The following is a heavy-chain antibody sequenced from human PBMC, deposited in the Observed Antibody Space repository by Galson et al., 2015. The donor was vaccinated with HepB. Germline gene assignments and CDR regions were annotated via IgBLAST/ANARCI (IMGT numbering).Heavy chain of an antibody. CDR2: ISSSSSTI. D-gene: IGHD3-9*01. CDR1: GFTFSSYS. CDR3: ARDDMTAPLYVRDV. V-gene: IGHV3-48*01. Sequence: SLRLSCAASGFTFSSYSMNWVRQAPGKGLEWVSYISSSSSTIYYADSVKGRFTISRDNAKNSLYLQMNSLRAEDTAVYYCARDDMTAPLYVRDVGGKGTPVPASS. J-gene: IGHJ6*04.